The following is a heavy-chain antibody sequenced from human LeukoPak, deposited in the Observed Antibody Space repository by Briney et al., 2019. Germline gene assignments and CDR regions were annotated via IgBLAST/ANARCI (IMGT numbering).Heavy chain of an antibody. D-gene: IGHD2-15*01. CDR3: VKDQAYCTGGNCYYYFYYLDV. J-gene: IGHJ6*03. CDR2: ISYDGTNK. V-gene: IGHV3-30*18. Sequence: GGSLRLSCTASRFTFSRYGMHWVRQAPGKGLEWVAVISYDGTNKYYSDSAKGRFTISRDNSKNTLYLQMNSVRAEDTAVYYCVKDQAYCTGGNCYYYFYYLDVWGKGTTVTVSS. CDR1: RFTFSRYG.